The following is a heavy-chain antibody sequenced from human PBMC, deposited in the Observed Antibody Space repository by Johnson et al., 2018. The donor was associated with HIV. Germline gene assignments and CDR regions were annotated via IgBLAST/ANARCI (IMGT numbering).Heavy chain of an antibody. V-gene: IGHV3-9*01. CDR1: GFTFDDYA. Sequence: VQLVESGGGLVQPGRSLRLSCAASGFTFDDYAMHWVRQAPGKGLEWVSGISWNSGSIDYADSVKARFTISRDNAKNTLYLQMNSLRAEDTAVYYCARDQGGNHNAFDIWGQGTMVTVSS. CDR3: ARDQGGNHNAFDI. J-gene: IGHJ3*02. CDR2: ISWNSGSI. D-gene: IGHD1-14*01.